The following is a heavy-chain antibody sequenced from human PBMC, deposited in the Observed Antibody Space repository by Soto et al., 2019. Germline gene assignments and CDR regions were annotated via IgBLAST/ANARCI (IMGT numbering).Heavy chain of an antibody. CDR1: GGTFSSYA. CDR2: IIPIFGTA. CDR3: ARDPLLYGRNNNWFDP. D-gene: IGHD4-17*01. Sequence: QVQLVQSGAEVKKPWSSVKVSCKASGGTFSSYAISWVRQAPGQGLEWMEGIIPIFGTANYAQKVQSRATITADESTSTAYMELSSLRSEDTAVYYCARDPLLYGRNNNWFDPWGQGTLVTVSS. V-gene: IGHV1-69*12. J-gene: IGHJ5*02.